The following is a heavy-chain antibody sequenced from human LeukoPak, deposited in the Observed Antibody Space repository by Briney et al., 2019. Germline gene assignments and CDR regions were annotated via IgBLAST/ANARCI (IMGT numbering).Heavy chain of an antibody. CDR2: ISGSGGST. Sequence: PGGSLRLSCAASGFTLSSYAMSWVRQAPGKGLEWVSAISGSGGSTYYADSVKGRFTISRDNSKNTLYLQMNSLRAEDTAVYYCAKGHCSGGSCLRDFDYWGQGTLVTVPS. CDR3: AKGHCSGGSCLRDFDY. D-gene: IGHD2-15*01. CDR1: GFTLSSYA. V-gene: IGHV3-23*01. J-gene: IGHJ4*02.